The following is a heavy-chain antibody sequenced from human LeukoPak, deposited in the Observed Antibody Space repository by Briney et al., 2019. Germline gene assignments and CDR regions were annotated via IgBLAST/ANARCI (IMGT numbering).Heavy chain of an antibody. J-gene: IGHJ4*02. CDR2: ISSSSSTI. CDR3: ARSRVGYCSSTSCYFLFDY. CDR1: GFTFSSYS. V-gene: IGHV3-48*01. D-gene: IGHD2-2*01. Sequence: GGSLRLSCAASGFTFSSYSMNWVRQAPGKGREWVSYISSSSSTIYYADSVKGRFTISRDNAKNSLYLQMNSLRAEDTAVYYCARSRVGYCSSTSCYFLFDYWGQGTLVTVSS.